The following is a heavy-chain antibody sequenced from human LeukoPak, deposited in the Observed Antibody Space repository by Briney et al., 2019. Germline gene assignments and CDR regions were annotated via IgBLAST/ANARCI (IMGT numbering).Heavy chain of an antibody. CDR1: GFTFSSYG. CDR2: ISYDGSNE. D-gene: IGHD3-10*01. J-gene: IGHJ4*02. Sequence: GGSLRLSCAASGFTFSSYGMHWVRQAPGKGLEWAAVISYDGSNEYYADSVKGRFTISRDNSKNTVYLQMNSLRPEDTAVYYCAKEGYYGSGSFPDYWGQGTLVTVSS. V-gene: IGHV3-30*18. CDR3: AKEGYYGSGSFPDY.